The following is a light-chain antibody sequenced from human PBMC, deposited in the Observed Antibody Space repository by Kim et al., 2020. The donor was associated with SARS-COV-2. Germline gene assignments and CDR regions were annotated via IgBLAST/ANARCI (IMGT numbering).Light chain of an antibody. V-gene: IGKV1-17*01. J-gene: IGKJ4*01. CDR1: QDIENG. Sequence: ASVGDRVTITCRASQDIENGLGWYQQRPGKAPKRLIYAASRLQSGVPSRFSGSGSGTEFTLTISSLQPEDFATYFCLQHNFYPLTFGGGTKVDIK. CDR2: AAS. CDR3: LQHNFYPLT.